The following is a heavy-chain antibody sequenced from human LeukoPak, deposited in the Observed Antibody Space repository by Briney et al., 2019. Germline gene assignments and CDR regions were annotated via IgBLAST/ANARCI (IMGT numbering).Heavy chain of an antibody. Sequence: GRSLRLSCAASGFTFSSYDMHWVRQAPGKGLEWVAVISYDGSKKYYADSVKGRFTISRDNSKNTLYLQMNSLRAEDTAVYYCARDGRYCSSTSCTTHAFDIWGQGTMVTVSS. CDR3: ARDGRYCSSTSCTTHAFDI. D-gene: IGHD2-2*01. J-gene: IGHJ3*02. V-gene: IGHV3-30*03. CDR2: ISYDGSKK. CDR1: GFTFSSYD.